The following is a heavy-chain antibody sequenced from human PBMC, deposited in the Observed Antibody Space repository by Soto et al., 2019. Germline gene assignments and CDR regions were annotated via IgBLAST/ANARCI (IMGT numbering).Heavy chain of an antibody. D-gene: IGHD6-13*01. CDR1: GESFSGYY. J-gene: IGHJ4*02. CDR3: ARGLGIAELRGPNFDY. CDR2: INHSGST. V-gene: IGHV4-34*01. Sequence: SETMSLTCAVYGESFSGYYWSWIRQPPGKGLEWIGEINHSGSTNYNPSLKSRVTISVDTSKNQFSLKLSSVTAADTAVYYCARGLGIAELRGPNFDYWGQGTLVTVSS.